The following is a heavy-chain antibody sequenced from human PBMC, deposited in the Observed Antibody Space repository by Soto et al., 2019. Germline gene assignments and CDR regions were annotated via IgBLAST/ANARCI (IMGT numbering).Heavy chain of an antibody. J-gene: IGHJ3*02. D-gene: IGHD1-7*01. V-gene: IGHV3-23*01. CDR1: GFTFSSYA. CDR3: AKGKDGITGTTSAFDI. CDR2: ISGSGGST. Sequence: PGGSLRLSCAASGFTFSSYAMSWVRQAPGKGLEWVSAISGSGGSTYYAGSVKGRFTISRDNSKNTLYLQMNSLRAEDTAVYYCAKGKDGITGTTSAFDIWGQGTMVTVSS.